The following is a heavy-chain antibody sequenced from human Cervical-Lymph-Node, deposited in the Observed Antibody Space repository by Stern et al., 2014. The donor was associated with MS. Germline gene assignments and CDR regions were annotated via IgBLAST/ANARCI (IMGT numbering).Heavy chain of an antibody. CDR1: GFSLTTSGVT. CDR3: AHRATNLVRGVNFFDH. V-gene: IGHV2-5*09. D-gene: IGHD3-10*01. J-gene: IGHJ4*02. CDR2: IYWDGDN. Sequence: QVTLRESGPTLVKPTQTLTLTCTFSGFSLTTSGVTVGWIRQPPGKALEWLALIYWDGDNRSGPALKSRLSITKDTSKNQVVLTMANMDPVDTGTYYCAHRATNLVRGVNFFDHWGQGILVTVSS.